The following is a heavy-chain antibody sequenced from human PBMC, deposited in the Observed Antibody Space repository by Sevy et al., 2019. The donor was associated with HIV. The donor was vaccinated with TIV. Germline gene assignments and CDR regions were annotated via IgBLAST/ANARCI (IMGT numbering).Heavy chain of an antibody. CDR2: ITGDSSYM. CDR1: GFTFSSYN. J-gene: IGHJ4*02. D-gene: IGHD3-22*01. V-gene: IGHV3-21*01. CDR3: ARDRPTLNYHASSGYNYYFDS. Sequence: GGSLRVSCAASGFTFSSYNMNWVRQAPGKGLEWISSITGDSSYMYDADSVKGRFTIPRDNAKNSLYLHMNGLRAEDTAVYYCARDRPTLNYHASSGYNYYFDSWGQGTLVTVSS.